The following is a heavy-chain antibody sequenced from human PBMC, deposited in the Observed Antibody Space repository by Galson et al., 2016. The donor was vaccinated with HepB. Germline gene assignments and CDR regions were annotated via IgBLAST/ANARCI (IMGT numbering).Heavy chain of an antibody. D-gene: IGHD3-16*01. V-gene: IGHV2-5*02. CDR3: AHEGGASDP. CDR2: IYWDDDQ. CDR1: GFSLSTSGVG. J-gene: IGHJ5*02. Sequence: PALVKPTQTLTLTCTFSGFSLSTSGVGVGWIRQPPGKALEWLAHIYWDDDQRHSPSLKSRLTITKDTSKNQVVLTMTNMDPVDTATCYCAHEGGASDPWGQGTLVTVSS.